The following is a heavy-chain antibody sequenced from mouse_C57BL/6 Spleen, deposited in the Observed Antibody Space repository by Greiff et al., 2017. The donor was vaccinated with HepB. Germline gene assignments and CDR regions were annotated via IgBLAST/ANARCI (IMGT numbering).Heavy chain of an antibody. CDR1: GYTFTSYT. CDR2: INHSSGYT. V-gene: IGHV1-4*01. J-gene: IGHJ2*01. Sequence: VQLQQSGAELARPGASVKMSCVASGYTFTSYTMHWVKQRPGQGLEWIGYINHSSGYTKYNQKFKDKATLTEDKSSSTAYMQLRSLTSEDSAVYYCARSPGTSFDSWGKGTTLTVSS. D-gene: IGHD3-1*01. CDR3: ARSPGTSFDS.